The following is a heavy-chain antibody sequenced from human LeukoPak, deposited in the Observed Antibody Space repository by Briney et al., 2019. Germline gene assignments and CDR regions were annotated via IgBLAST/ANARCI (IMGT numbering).Heavy chain of an antibody. CDR3: AKGRAAAGDI. V-gene: IGHV3-23*01. CDR1: GFTLHSYA. CDR2: ISGSGGST. D-gene: IGHD6-13*01. J-gene: IGHJ3*02. Sequence: GGSLRLSRAASGFTLHSYAMSWVRQAPAKGLEWVSAISGSGGSTYYADSVKGRFTISRYNYKNTLYLHMNSLRAEDTGVYYCAKGRAAAGDIWGQGTMVTVSS.